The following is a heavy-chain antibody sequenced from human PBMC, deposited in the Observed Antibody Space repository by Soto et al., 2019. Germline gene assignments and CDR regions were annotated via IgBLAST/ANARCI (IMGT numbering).Heavy chain of an antibody. Sequence: SQTLSHTCAHSGDSASGNIAAGNWARQSPSRCLEWQGRTYYRSTWYTDSAVSVKRRITVTPDTSKSNFYLHLNSVTPEDTAVYCGAREFPYYESSDSYFDYWGQGALVTVSS. CDR1: GDSASGNIAA. D-gene: IGHD3-16*01. J-gene: IGHJ4*02. CDR3: AREFPYYESSDSYFDY. V-gene: IGHV6-1*01. CDR2: TYYRSTWYT.